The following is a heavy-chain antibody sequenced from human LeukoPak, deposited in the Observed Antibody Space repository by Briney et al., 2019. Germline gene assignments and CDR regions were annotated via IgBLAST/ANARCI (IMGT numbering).Heavy chain of an antibody. CDR3: ARVTPGAVNFDY. J-gene: IGHJ4*02. D-gene: IGHD1-26*01. CDR1: GFTFNAYT. Sequence: GGSLRLSCAASGFTFNAYTMSWVRQAPGKGLEWVSYVTSSSSTIYYADSVKGRFTISRDNAQNSPYLQMNNLSDEDTAVYFCARVTPGAVNFDYWGQGTLVTVSS. CDR2: VTSSSSTI. V-gene: IGHV3-48*02.